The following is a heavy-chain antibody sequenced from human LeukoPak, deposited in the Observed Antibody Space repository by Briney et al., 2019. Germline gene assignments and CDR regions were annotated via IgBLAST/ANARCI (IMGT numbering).Heavy chain of an antibody. J-gene: IGHJ4*02. CDR1: GGSISSYY. D-gene: IGHD5-18*01. Sequence: SETLSLTCTVSGGSISSYYWSWIRQPPGKGLEWIGYIYYSGSTNYNPSLKSRVTISVDTSKNQFSLKLSSVTAADTAVYYCARAERGYSYGFFDYWGQGTLVTVSS. V-gene: IGHV4-59*01. CDR3: ARAERGYSYGFFDY. CDR2: IYYSGST.